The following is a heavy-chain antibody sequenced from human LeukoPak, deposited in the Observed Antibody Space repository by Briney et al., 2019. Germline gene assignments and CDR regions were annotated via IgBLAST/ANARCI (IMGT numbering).Heavy chain of an antibody. CDR1: GFTYSSYS. CDR3: AKKGMAAAGTGNWFDP. D-gene: IGHD6-13*01. J-gene: IGHJ5*02. CDR2: ISGSGGST. Sequence: TGGSLRLSCAASGFTYSSYSMNWVRQAPGKGLEWVSAISGSGGSTYYADSVKGRFTISRDNSKNTLYLQMNSLRAEDTAVYYCAKKGMAAAGTGNWFDPWGQGTLVTVSS. V-gene: IGHV3-23*01.